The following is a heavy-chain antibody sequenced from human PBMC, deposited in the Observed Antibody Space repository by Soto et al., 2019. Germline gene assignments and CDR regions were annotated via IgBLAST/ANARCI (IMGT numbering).Heavy chain of an antibody. CDR2: INSKAYGGTS. CDR1: GLTFGDYA. V-gene: IGHV3-49*05. D-gene: IGHD6-19*01. CDR3: TRDVSSGWSDAFDV. J-gene: IGHJ3*01. Sequence: NPGGSLRLSCTASGLTFGDYAMSWFRQAPGKGLEWVGFINSKAYGGTSEYTASVKGRFTMSRDDSKSIASLQMNSLKTEDTAVYYCTRDVSSGWSDAFDVWGQGTKVTVSS.